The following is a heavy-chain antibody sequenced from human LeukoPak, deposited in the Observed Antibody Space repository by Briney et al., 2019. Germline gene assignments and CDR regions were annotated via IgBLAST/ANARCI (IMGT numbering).Heavy chain of an antibody. Sequence: GGSLRLSCAPSGFTFSSHGMLWVRQAPGKGLEWVAIISNDGSRKYYAHSVEGRFTISRDNSKNPLYLQMDSLRAEDTAVYYCARDRAWNYFDYWGQGTLVTVSS. D-gene: IGHD3-3*01. CDR3: ARDRAWNYFDY. CDR2: ISNDGSRK. V-gene: IGHV3-30*03. J-gene: IGHJ4*02. CDR1: GFTFSSHG.